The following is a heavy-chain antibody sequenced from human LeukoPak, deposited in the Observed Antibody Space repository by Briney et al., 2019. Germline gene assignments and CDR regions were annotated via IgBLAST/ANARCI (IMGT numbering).Heavy chain of an antibody. CDR3: ARDLGSGWYVDY. J-gene: IGHJ4*02. CDR2: IYSGGST. CDR1: GFTVSSDY. Sequence: GGSLRLSCAASGFTVSSDYMSWVRQAPGKGLEWVSVIYSGGSTYYADSVKGRSTISRDNAKNSLYLQMNSLRAEDTAVYYCARDLGSGWYVDYWGQGTLVTVSS. V-gene: IGHV3-53*01. D-gene: IGHD6-19*01.